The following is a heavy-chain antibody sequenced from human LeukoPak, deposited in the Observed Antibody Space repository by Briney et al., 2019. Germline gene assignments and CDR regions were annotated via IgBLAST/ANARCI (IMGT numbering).Heavy chain of an antibody. Sequence: PGGSLRLSCAASGITFRSYGMHWVREAPGKGLWWVAVISYDGRHKYYADSVKGRFSISRDNSKNTLYLQMKSLRADDTAVYYCAKGARGDTVTSIVGLNWFDPWGKGTLVTVPS. CDR2: ISYDGRHK. CDR3: AKGARGDTVTSIVGLNWFDP. V-gene: IGHV3-30*18. D-gene: IGHD4-17*01. J-gene: IGHJ5*02. CDR1: GITFRSYG.